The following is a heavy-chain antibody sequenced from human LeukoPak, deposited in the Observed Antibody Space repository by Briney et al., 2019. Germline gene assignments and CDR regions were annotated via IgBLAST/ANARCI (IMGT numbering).Heavy chain of an antibody. V-gene: IGHV4-30-4*01. CDR1: GGSISSGDYY. CDR3: ARPCYYDSRIDP. Sequence: SETLSLTCTVSGGSISSGDYYWSWIRQPPGKGLEWIAYMYYSGSTYYNPSLKSRVTMSADTSKNQLSLKLSSVTAADTAVYYCARPCYYDSRIDPWGQGILVTVSS. D-gene: IGHD3-22*01. CDR2: MYYSGST. J-gene: IGHJ5*02.